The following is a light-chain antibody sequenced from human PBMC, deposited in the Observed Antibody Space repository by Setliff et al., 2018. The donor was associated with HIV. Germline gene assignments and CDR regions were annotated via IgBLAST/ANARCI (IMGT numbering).Light chain of an antibody. CDR2: DAS. J-gene: IGKJ5*01. CDR3: QQYAGSPMT. CDR1: QTVNSHH. Sequence: IVLTQSPGTLSLSPGERVTLSCRASQTVNSHHLAWYQQKPGLAPRLLIYDASNRATGVPDRFSASGSGADFTLTISSLEPEDFAVYFCQQYAGSPMTFGQGTRLEIK. V-gene: IGKV3D-20*01.